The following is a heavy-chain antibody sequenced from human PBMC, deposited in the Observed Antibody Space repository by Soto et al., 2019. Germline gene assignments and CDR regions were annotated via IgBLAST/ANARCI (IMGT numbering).Heavy chain of an antibody. CDR1: GYTFSTSW. Sequence: PGEALKISYKGSGYTFSTSWIGWVRPMPGKGLEWMGIIYPSDSDTRYSPSFQGQVTISADKSISTAYLQLSSLKASATAMYYCARNYGAYFDYWGQGTLVTVSS. CDR2: IYPSDSDT. J-gene: IGHJ4*02. CDR3: ARNYGAYFDY. V-gene: IGHV5-51*01. D-gene: IGHD4-17*01.